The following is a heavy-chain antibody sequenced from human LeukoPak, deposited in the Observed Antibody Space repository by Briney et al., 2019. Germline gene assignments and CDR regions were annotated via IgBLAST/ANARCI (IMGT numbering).Heavy chain of an antibody. Sequence: PGGSLRLSCAASGFTFSSYGMHWVRQAPGKGLEWVAFIRYDGSNKYYADSVKGRFTISRDNSKNTLYLQTNSLRAEDTAVYYCAKPLVPAASFDYWGQGTLVTVSS. CDR3: AKPLVPAASFDY. V-gene: IGHV3-30*02. CDR1: GFTFSSYG. J-gene: IGHJ4*02. CDR2: IRYDGSNK. D-gene: IGHD2-2*01.